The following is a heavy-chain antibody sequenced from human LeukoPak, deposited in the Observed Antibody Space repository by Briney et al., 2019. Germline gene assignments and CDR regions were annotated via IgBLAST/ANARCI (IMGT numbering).Heavy chain of an antibody. CDR3: ARGSYGDYPYSFDY. J-gene: IGHJ4*02. V-gene: IGHV1-18*01. CDR1: SFTSTYSD. D-gene: IGHD4-17*01. CDR2: ISGYNGNT. Sequence: GASVKVSCKTSSFTSTYSDITWVRQAPGQGLEWMGWISGYNGNTKYAQNFQGRATMTTDTSTSTAYMELRSLTSDDTAVYYCARGSYGDYPYSFDYWGQGTLVTVSS.